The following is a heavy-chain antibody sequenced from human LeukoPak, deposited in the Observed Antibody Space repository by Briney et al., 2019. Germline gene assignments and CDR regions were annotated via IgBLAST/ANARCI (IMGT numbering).Heavy chain of an antibody. D-gene: IGHD3-3*01. CDR3: ARDSRFLEWFDAFDI. Sequence: PVKVSCKASGGTFSSYAISWVRQAPGQGLEWMGGIIPIFGTANYAQKFQGRVTITADESTSTAYMELSSLRSEDTAVYYCARDSRFLEWFDAFDIWGQGTMVTVPS. J-gene: IGHJ3*02. V-gene: IGHV1-69*13. CDR2: IIPIFGTA. CDR1: GGTFSSYA.